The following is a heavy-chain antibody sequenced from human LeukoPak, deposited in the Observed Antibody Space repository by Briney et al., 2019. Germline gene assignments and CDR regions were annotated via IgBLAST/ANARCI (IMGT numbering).Heavy chain of an antibody. J-gene: IGHJ4*02. V-gene: IGHV3-21*01. D-gene: IGHD6-13*01. CDR3: ARGYSPDY. CDR2: ISGSSSYI. CDR1: GFTFSSYS. Sequence: GGSLRLSCAASGFTFSSYSMNWVRQAPGKGLEWVSSISGSSSYIYYADSVKGRFTISRDNAKNSLYLQMNSLRAEDTAVYYCARGYSPDYWGQGTLVTVSS.